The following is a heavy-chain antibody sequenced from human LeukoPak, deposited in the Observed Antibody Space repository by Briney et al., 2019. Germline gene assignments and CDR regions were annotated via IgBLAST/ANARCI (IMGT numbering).Heavy chain of an antibody. D-gene: IGHD2-15*01. CDR1: GFTFSDYY. V-gene: IGHV3-11*01. Sequence: PGGSLRLSCVVSGFTFSDYYMSWIRQAPGKGLEWVSYISSDNSTAYYADSVKGRFTVSRDNAKDSMYLQMNSLRAEDTAVYYCARQGYCSRGSCYWSGWFDPWGQGTLVPVSS. CDR3: ARQGYCSRGSCYWSGWFDP. J-gene: IGHJ5*02. CDR2: ISSDNSTA.